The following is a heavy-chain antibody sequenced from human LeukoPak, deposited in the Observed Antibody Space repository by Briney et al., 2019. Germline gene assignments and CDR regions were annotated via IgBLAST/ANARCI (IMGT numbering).Heavy chain of an antibody. CDR3: ARDLRYCSSTSCYYYYYYGMDV. V-gene: IGHV3-21*04. CDR2: ISSSSSYI. Sequence: GGSLRLSCAASGFTFSSYSMNWVRQAPGKGLEWVSSISSSSSYIYYADSVKGRFTISRDNSKNTLYLQMNSLRAEDTAVYYCARDLRYCSSTSCYYYYYYGMDVWGQGTTVTVSS. D-gene: IGHD2-2*01. CDR1: GFTFSSYS. J-gene: IGHJ6*02.